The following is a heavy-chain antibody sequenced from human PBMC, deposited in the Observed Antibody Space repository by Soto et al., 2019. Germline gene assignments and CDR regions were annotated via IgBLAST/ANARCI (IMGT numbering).Heavy chain of an antibody. CDR3: ANDSGYDLGFPNFDY. V-gene: IGHV3-9*01. Sequence: EVQLVESGGGLVQPGRSLRLSCAASGFTFDDYAMHWVRQAPGKGLEWVSGISWNSGSIGYADSVKGRFTISRDNAKNSLYLQMNSLRAVDTAMYPYANDSGYDLGFPNFDYWGQGTLVTVSS. CDR1: GFTFDDYA. CDR2: ISWNSGSI. D-gene: IGHD5-12*01. J-gene: IGHJ4*02.